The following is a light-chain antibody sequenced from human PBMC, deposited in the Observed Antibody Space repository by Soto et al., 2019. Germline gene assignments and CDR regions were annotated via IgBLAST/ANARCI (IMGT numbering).Light chain of an antibody. V-gene: IGKV3D-20*02. J-gene: IGKJ1*01. CDR1: QSVSSAY. Sequence: IVLTQSPGTLSLSPGERATLSCRAIQSVSSAYLAWYQQKRGQVPRLLIYDASIRAAGVPARFSGSGSGTDFSLTISSLEPEDFAIYYCQQRSIWPPWTFGQGTKVDIK. CDR3: QQRSIWPPWT. CDR2: DAS.